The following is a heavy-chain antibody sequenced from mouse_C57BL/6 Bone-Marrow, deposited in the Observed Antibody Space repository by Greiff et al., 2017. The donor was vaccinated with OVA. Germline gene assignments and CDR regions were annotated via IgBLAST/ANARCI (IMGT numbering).Heavy chain of an antibody. CDR3: ARALSIYYDPYYYAMDY. Sequence: VKLQQPGAELVKPGASVKLSCKASGYTFTSYWMHWVKQRPGRGLEWIGRIDPNSGGTKYTEKFKSKATLTVDKPSSTAYMQLSSLTSEDSAVYSCARALSIYYDPYYYAMDYWGQGTSVTVSS. CDR1: GYTFTSYW. V-gene: IGHV1-72*01. D-gene: IGHD2-4*01. CDR2: IDPNSGGT. J-gene: IGHJ4*01.